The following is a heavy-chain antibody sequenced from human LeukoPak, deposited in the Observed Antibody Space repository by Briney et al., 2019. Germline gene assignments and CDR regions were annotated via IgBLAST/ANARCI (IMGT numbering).Heavy chain of an antibody. D-gene: IGHD6-19*01. CDR2: FYYSGST. CDR1: VGSISTYY. Sequence: SETLSLTCTVSVGSISTYYWSWIRQPPGKGLEWIGYFYYSGSTNYNPSLKSRVTISVDTSKNQFSLNLSSVTAADTAVYYCARSERYNSGWYFYFDYWGQGTLVTVPS. CDR3: ARSERYNSGWYFYFDY. J-gene: IGHJ4*02. V-gene: IGHV4-59*01.